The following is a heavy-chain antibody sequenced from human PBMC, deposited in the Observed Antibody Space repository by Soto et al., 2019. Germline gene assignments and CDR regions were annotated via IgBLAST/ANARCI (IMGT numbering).Heavy chain of an antibody. D-gene: IGHD5-18*01. J-gene: IGHJ4*02. CDR2: IYDSGTT. CDR1: GGSISSGGYY. CDR3: ARGANSYGFSLDY. Sequence: SETLSLTCTVSGGSISSGGYYWSWIRQHPGKGLEWIGYIYDSGTTYNNPSLKSRVTISVDTSKNQFSLKLSSVTAADTAVYYCARGANSYGFSLDYWGQGTLVTVSS. V-gene: IGHV4-31*03.